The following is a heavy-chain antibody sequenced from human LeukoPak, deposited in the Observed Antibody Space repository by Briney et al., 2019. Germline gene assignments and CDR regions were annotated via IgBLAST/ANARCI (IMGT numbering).Heavy chain of an antibody. CDR1: GDSISSYY. CDR3: AREYSSSSGKNAFDI. Sequence: PSETLSLTCTVSGDSISSYYWSWIRQPAGKGLEWIWRIFASGSTNYNPSLKSRVTMSVDTSKNQFSLKLTSVTAADTAVYYCAREYSSSSGKNAFDIWGQGTMVTVSS. V-gene: IGHV4-4*07. D-gene: IGHD6-6*01. CDR2: IFASGST. J-gene: IGHJ3*02.